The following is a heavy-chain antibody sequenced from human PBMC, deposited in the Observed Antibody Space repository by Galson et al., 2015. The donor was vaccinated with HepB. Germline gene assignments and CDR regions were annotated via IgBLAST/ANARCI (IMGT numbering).Heavy chain of an antibody. J-gene: IGHJ4*02. CDR1: GLTFSSYA. CDR3: AREVRYYGSGSKTLDY. CDR2: ISYDGSNK. V-gene: IGHV3-30*04. D-gene: IGHD3-10*01. Sequence: SLRLSCAASGLTFSSYAMHWVRQAPGKGLEWVAVISYDGSNKYYADSVKGRFTISRDNSKNTLYLQMNSLRAEDTAVYYCAREVRYYGSGSKTLDYWGQGTLVTVSS.